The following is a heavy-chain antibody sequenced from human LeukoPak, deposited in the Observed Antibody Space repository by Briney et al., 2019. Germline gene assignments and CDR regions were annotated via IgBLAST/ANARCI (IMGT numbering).Heavy chain of an antibody. CDR1: GLTFSSYG. CDR3: AKGHTDSGTGFDC. J-gene: IGHJ4*02. Sequence: GGSLRLSCAASGLTFSSYGMSWVRQAPGKGLEWVSGISGSGGATYYADSVKGRFTISRDNSKNTLYLQMNILRVEDAAVYYCAKGHTDSGTGFDCWGQGTLVTVSS. D-gene: IGHD4-17*01. V-gene: IGHV3-23*01. CDR2: ISGSGGAT.